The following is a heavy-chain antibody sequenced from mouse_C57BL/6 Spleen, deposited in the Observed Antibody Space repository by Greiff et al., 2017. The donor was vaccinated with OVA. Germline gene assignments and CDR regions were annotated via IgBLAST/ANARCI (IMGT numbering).Heavy chain of an antibody. J-gene: IGHJ4*01. Sequence: VQLQQSGPELVKPGASVKISCKASGYAFSSSWMNWVQQRPGKGLEWIGRIYPGDGDTNYNGKFKGKATLTADKSSSTAYMQLSSLTSEDSAVYFCARSGELSYYAMDYWGQGTSVTVSS. CDR1: GYAFSSSW. CDR2: IYPGDGDT. V-gene: IGHV1-82*01. D-gene: IGHD3-1*01. CDR3: ARSGELSYYAMDY.